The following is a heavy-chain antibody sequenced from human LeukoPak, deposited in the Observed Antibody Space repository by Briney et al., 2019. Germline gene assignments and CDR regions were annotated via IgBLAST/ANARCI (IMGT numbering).Heavy chain of an antibody. CDR3: ARDLAWGAFDY. D-gene: IGHD7-27*01. CDR1: GFTFRNYG. V-gene: IGHV3-23*01. J-gene: IGHJ4*02. Sequence: GGSLRLSCAASGFTFRNYGMNWVRQAPGKGLEWLSGISPRGGGTYYADSVKGRFTISRDDSKNMLSLQMNSLRVEDTAVYYCARDLAWGAFDYWGQGALVTVSS. CDR2: ISPRGGGT.